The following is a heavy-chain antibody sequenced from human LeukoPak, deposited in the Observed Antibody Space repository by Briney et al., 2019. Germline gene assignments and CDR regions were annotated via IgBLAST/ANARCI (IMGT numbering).Heavy chain of an antibody. V-gene: IGHV4-34*01. CDR3: ARGFQLLWFGDPPRGRGMDV. CDR1: GGSFSGYY. CDR2: INHSGST. J-gene: IGHJ6*04. Sequence: MTSETLSLTCAVYGGSFSGYYWSWIRQPPGKGLEWIGEINHSGSTNYNPSLKSRVTISVDTSKNQFSLKLSSVTAADTAVYYCARGFQLLWFGDPPRGRGMDVWGKGTTVTVSS. D-gene: IGHD3-10*01.